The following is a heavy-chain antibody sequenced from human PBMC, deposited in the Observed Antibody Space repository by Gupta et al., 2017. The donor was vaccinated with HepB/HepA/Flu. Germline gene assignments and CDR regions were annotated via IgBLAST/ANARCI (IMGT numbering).Heavy chain of an antibody. V-gene: IGHV1-69-2*01. J-gene: IGHJ5*02. CDR1: GYTFTDYY. CDR2: VDTEDGET. Sequence: EVQLVQSGAEVKTPGATVKISCKVSGYTFTDYYMHWVQQGPGKGLEWMGLVDTEDGETRYAEKLQGRVTRTADTSTDTAYMELRSLRYEDTAVYYCATGTKHYSKQQDNWVDHWGQGTLVTVSS. D-gene: IGHD4-4*01. CDR3: ATGTKHYSKQQDNWVDH.